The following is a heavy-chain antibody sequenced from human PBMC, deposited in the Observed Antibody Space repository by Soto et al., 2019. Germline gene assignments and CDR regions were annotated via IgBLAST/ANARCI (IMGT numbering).Heavy chain of an antibody. D-gene: IGHD3-10*01. CDR2: INPNSGNI. CDR3: ARGRASGSYYLLDY. V-gene: IGHV1-8*01. J-gene: IGHJ4*02. CDR1: GNTFTSYD. Sequence: ASVKVSCKTSGNTFTSYDINWVRQATGHGLEWMGWINPNSGNIGYAQKFQGRVTMTRDTAIRTAYMEVSRLRSDDTAVYYCARGRASGSYYLLDYWGQGTLVTVSS.